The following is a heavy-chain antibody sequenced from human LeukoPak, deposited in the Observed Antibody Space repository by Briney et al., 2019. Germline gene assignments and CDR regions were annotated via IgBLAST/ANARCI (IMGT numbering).Heavy chain of an antibody. Sequence: GGSLRFSCAASGFTFSSYAMSWVRQAPGKGLEWVSAISGSGGSTYYADSVKGRFTISRDNAKNSLYLQMNSLRPEDTAVYYCARGDPPGTYWGQGTLVTVSS. CDR3: ARGDPPGTY. D-gene: IGHD3-10*01. CDR2: ISGSGGST. V-gene: IGHV3-23*01. J-gene: IGHJ4*02. CDR1: GFTFSSYA.